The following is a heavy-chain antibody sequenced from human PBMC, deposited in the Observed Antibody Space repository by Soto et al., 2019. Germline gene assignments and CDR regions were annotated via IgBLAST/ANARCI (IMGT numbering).Heavy chain of an antibody. CDR2: IYPGDSDT. CDR3: ARRIAAAGISFEDYYGMDV. Sequence: EVQLVQSGAEVKKPGESLKISCKGSGYSFTSYWIGLVRQMPGKGLEWMGIIYPGDSDTRYSPSFQGQVTISADKSISTAYLQWSSLKASDTAMYYCARRIAAAGISFEDYYGMDVWGQGTTVTVSS. D-gene: IGHD6-13*01. J-gene: IGHJ6*02. CDR1: GYSFTSYW. V-gene: IGHV5-51*01.